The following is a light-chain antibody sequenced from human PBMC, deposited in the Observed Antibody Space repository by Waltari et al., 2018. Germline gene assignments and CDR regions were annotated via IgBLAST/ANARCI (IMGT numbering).Light chain of an antibody. Sequence: QSVLTQPPSVSGTPGQRVTISCSGSFSTIGSNSVTWYQQLPGTSPRLLIYNTNQGPSGVPHRFSASKSGTSASLAITGLQSEDEAYYYCAAWDDSLGAVFGGGTKLTVL. CDR1: FSTIGSNS. V-gene: IGLV1-44*01. J-gene: IGLJ3*02. CDR2: NTN. CDR3: AAWDDSLGAV.